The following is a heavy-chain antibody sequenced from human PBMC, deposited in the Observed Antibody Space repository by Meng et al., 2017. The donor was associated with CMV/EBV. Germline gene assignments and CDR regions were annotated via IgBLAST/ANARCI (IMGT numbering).Heavy chain of an antibody. J-gene: IGHJ4*02. V-gene: IGHV3-21*01. Sequence: GESLKISCAASGFTFSSYAMHWVRQAPGRGLEWVSSITSNSDYVRYAGSVKGRFTISRDNVKNALYPQLNNVRAEDTALYYCARVGPRVTFVGFSFDFWGLGTLVTVSS. D-gene: IGHD3/OR15-3a*01. CDR3: ARVGPRVTFVGFSFDF. CDR1: GFTFSSYA. CDR2: ITSNSDYV.